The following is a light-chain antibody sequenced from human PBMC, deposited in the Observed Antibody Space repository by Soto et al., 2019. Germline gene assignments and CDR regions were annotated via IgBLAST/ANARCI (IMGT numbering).Light chain of an antibody. Sequence: IQMTQSPSSLSASIGARVTITCRASQGIGVRLAWFQQKPGKAPQYLIQSASTLQSGVPTRFSGSGSGTEFILTINSLQPEDVAIYYCLQVNSFPRTFGQGTKVDI. J-gene: IGKJ1*01. CDR2: SAS. V-gene: IGKV1-12*01. CDR1: QGIGVR. CDR3: LQVNSFPRT.